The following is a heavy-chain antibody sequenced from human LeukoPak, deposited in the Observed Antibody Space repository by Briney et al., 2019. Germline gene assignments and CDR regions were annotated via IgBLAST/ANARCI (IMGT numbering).Heavy chain of an antibody. CDR2: INGSGGST. CDR3: AKDDGDYYFDY. Sequence: GGSLRLSCAASGFTFSSYSMSWVRQAPGKGLEWVSAINGSGGSTYYPDSVKGRFTISRDNSKNTLYLQMNSLRAEDTAVYYCAKDDGDYYFDYWGQGTLVTVSS. V-gene: IGHV3-23*01. CDR1: GFTFSSYS. D-gene: IGHD4-17*01. J-gene: IGHJ4*02.